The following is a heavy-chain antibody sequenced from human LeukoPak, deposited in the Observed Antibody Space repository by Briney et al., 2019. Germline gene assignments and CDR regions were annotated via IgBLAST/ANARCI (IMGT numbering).Heavy chain of an antibody. V-gene: IGHV3-64D*09. J-gene: IGHJ4*02. CDR3: VSTYYYDSSGYYPFDY. Sequence: GGSLRLSCSASGFTFSNNAMHWVRQGPGKGLEYISGISSNGGSTHCADTVKGRFTISRDNSKNTLYLQMSSLRAEDTAVYYCVSTYYYDSSGYYPFDYWGQGTPVTVSS. D-gene: IGHD3-22*01. CDR2: ISSNGGST. CDR1: GFTFSNNA.